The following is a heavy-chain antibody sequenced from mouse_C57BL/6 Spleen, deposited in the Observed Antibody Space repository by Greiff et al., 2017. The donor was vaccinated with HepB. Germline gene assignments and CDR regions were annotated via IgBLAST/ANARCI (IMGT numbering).Heavy chain of an antibody. CDR1: GFTFSDYY. Sequence: EVQLVESEGGLVQPGSSMKLSCTASGFTFSDYYMPWVRQGPEQGLEWVANINYDGSSTYYQDSFKSRFIFTGDNAKNNLYLQMSSLTSEDTATYYCARDQGIYDGYPFDDWGQGTLVTVSA. D-gene: IGHD2-3*01. CDR3: ARDQGIYDGYPFDD. CDR2: INYDGSST. V-gene: IGHV5-16*01. J-gene: IGHJ3*01.